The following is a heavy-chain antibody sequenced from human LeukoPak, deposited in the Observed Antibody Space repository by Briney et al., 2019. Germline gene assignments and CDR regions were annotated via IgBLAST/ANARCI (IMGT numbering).Heavy chain of an antibody. CDR2: ISYDGSNK. D-gene: IGHD5-12*01. V-gene: IGHV3-30-3*01. CDR1: GFTFSSYA. Sequence: GGSLRLSCAASGFTFSSYAMHWVRQAPGKGLEWVAVISYDGSNKYYADSVKGRFTISRDNSKNTLYLQMNSLRAEDTAVYYCARDGWLRLGKVDYWGQGTLVTVSS. J-gene: IGHJ4*02. CDR3: ARDGWLRLGKVDY.